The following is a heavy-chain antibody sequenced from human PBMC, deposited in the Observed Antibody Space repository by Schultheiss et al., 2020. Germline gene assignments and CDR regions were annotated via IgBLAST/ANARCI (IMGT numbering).Heavy chain of an antibody. J-gene: IGHJ6*02. CDR2: ISYDGSNK. Sequence: LKISCAASGFTFSSYAMHWVRQAPGKGLEWVAVISYDGSNKYYADSVKGRSTISRDNSKNTLYLQMNSLRAEDTAVYYCAREVAVAGTRFYYYYGMDVWGQGTTVTVSS. D-gene: IGHD6-19*01. CDR1: GFTFSSYA. CDR3: AREVAVAGTRFYYYYGMDV. V-gene: IGHV3-30-3*01.